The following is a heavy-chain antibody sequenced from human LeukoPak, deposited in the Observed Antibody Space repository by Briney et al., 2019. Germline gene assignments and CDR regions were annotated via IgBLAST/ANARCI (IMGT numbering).Heavy chain of an antibody. V-gene: IGHV4-4*07. Sequence: SETLSLTCTVSGGSISSYYWSWIRQPAGKGLEWIGRIYTSGSTNYNPSLKGRVTMSVDTSKNQFSLKLSSVTAADTAVYYCARHSSSWYWSMGGSGAFDIWGQGTMVTVSS. J-gene: IGHJ3*02. CDR1: GGSISSYY. D-gene: IGHD6-13*01. CDR3: ARHSSSWYWSMGGSGAFDI. CDR2: IYTSGST.